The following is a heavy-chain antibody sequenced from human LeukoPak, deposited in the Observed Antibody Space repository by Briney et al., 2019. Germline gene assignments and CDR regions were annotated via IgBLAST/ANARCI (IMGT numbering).Heavy chain of an antibody. CDR2: INPNSGGT. CDR3: ASQSLENDDAFDI. J-gene: IGHJ3*02. Sequence: ASVKVSCKASGYTFTGYYMHWVRRAPGQGLEWMGWINPNSGGTNYAQKFQGRVTMTRDTSISTSYMELSRLRSDDTAVYYCASQSLENDDAFDIWGQGTMVTVSS. CDR1: GYTFTGYY. V-gene: IGHV1-2*02. D-gene: IGHD1-1*01.